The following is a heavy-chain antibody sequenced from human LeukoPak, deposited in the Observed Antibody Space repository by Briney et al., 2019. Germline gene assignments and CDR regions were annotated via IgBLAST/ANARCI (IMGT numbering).Heavy chain of an antibody. V-gene: IGHV3-7*03. CDR1: GFTFSAYW. J-gene: IGHJ3*02. D-gene: IGHD6-19*01. CDR2: INQDGSDK. Sequence: GGSLRLSCVASGFTFSAYWMTWVRQAPGKGLEWVANINQDGSDKYYVDSVKGRFTISRDNSKNTLYLQMNSLRAEDTAVYYCAKGSSGWYNGAFDIWGQGTMVTVSS. CDR3: AKGSSGWYNGAFDI.